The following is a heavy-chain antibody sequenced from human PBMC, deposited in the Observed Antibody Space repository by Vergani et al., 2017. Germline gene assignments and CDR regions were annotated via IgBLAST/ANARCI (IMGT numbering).Heavy chain of an antibody. J-gene: IGHJ6*02. D-gene: IGHD6-13*01. CDR2: IKQDGSEK. CDR1: GFTFSSYW. Sequence: EVQLVESGGGLVQPGGSLRLSCAASGFTFSSYWMSWVRQAPGKGLEWVANIKQDGSEKYYVDSVKGRFTISRDNAKNSLYLQMNSLRDEDTAVYYCAIDSMAAAGRYYYYYYGMDVWGQGTTVTVSS. CDR3: AIDSMAAAGRYYYYYYGMDV. V-gene: IGHV3-7*01.